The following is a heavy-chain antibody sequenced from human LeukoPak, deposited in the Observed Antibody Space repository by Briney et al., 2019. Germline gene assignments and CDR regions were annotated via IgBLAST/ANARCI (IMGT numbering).Heavy chain of an antibody. V-gene: IGHV4-34*01. CDR1: GGSFSGYY. CDR2: INHSGST. Sequence: SETLSLTCAVYGGSFSGYYWSWIRQPPGKGLEWIGEINHSGSTNYNPSLKSRVTISVDTSKNQFSLKLSSVTAADTAVYYCARILRYFDWLLTGGWFDPWGQGTLVTVSS. D-gene: IGHD3-9*01. CDR3: ARILRYFDWLLTGGWFDP. J-gene: IGHJ5*02.